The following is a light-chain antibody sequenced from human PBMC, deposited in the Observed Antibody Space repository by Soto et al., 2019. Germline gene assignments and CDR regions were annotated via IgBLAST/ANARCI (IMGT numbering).Light chain of an antibody. V-gene: IGKV3-15*01. CDR2: GAF. Sequence: EMGMRQAPGGLSVSPGERATLSCRASQSVSSNLAWYQQKPGQAPRLPIHGAFTRATGIPARFSGSGSGTELTLTISTLQSEDFAVYYCQQYNNWPWPFGQGTMVDI. CDR1: QSVSSN. CDR3: QQYNNWPWP. J-gene: IGKJ1*01.